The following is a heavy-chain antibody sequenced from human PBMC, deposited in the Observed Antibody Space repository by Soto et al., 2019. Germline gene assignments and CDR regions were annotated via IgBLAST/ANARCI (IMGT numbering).Heavy chain of an antibody. CDR1: GYTFTSYG. D-gene: IGHD2-15*01. V-gene: IGHV1-46*01. CDR3: ARPGYCSGGSCDDNWFDP. J-gene: IGHJ5*02. CDR2: INPSGGNT. Sequence: GASVKLSCKASGYTFTSYGISWVRQAPGQGLEWMGIINPSGGNTRYAQRFQGRVTMTRDTSTSTVYMELSSLRSEDTAVYYCARPGYCSGGSCDDNWFDPWGQGTLVTVSS.